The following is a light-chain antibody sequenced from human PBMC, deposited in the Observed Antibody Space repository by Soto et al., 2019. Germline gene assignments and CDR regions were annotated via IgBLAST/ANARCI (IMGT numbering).Light chain of an antibody. CDR1: QSLSGRY. J-gene: IGKJ4*01. CDR2: GTS. V-gene: IGKV3-15*01. CDR3: QQYYNWPLT. Sequence: LTQSPVTLASSPGEGATLSCRASQSLSGRYLAWYQQKPGQAPRLLIYGTSTRVTGIPARFSGSGSGTEFTLTISSLQSEDFAVYYCQQYYNWPLTFGGGTKVDIK.